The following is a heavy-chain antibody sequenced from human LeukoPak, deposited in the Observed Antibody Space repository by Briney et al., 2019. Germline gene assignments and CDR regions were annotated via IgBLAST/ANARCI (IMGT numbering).Heavy chain of an antibody. CDR3: ARHRRSTMVRGGTNWFDP. D-gene: IGHD3-10*01. CDR1: GGSISSYY. V-gene: IGHV4-59*01. Sequence: SETLSLTCTVSGGSISSYYWSWIRQPPGKGLEWIGYIYYSGSTNYKPSLKSRVTISVDTSKNQFSLKLSSVTAGDTAVYYCARHRRSTMVRGGTNWFDPWGQGTLVTVSS. J-gene: IGHJ5*02. CDR2: IYYSGST.